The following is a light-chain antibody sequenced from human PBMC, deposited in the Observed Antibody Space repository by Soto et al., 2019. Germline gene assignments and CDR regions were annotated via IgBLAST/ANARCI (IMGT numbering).Light chain of an antibody. V-gene: IGKV3-15*01. J-gene: IGKJ2*01. CDR2: GAS. CDR1: QGVSRN. CDR3: QQYNNWPPFS. Sequence: EIVMTQSPATLSVSPGEVATLSFRSSQGVSRNVAWYQQKPGQTPILLIYGASTRSTGIPARFSGSGSAIEFTLTISSLQSEYFAVYYCQQYNNWPPFSFGQGNKVDI.